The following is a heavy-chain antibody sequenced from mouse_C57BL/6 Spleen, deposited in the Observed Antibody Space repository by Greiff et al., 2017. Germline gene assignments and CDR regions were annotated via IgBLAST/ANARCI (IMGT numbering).Heavy chain of an antibody. D-gene: IGHD4-1*01. CDR3: AREPLTGNDDY. CDR2: IYPGDGDT. J-gene: IGHJ2*01. Sequence: QVQLQQSGPELVKPGASVKISCKASGYAFSSSWMNWVKQRPGKGLEWIGRIYPGDGDTNYNGKFKGKATLTADTSSSTAYMQLSSLTSEDSAVYFCAREPLTGNDDYWGQGATRTVSS. V-gene: IGHV1-82*01. CDR1: GYAFSSSW.